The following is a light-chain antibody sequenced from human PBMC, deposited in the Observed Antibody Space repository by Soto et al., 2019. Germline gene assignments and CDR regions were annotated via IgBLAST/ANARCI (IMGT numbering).Light chain of an antibody. V-gene: IGLV1-51*01. CDR3: GTCDTSLSTPYV. CDR1: SSNIGNNF. Sequence: QSVLTQPPSVSAAPGQKVTISCSGSSSNIGNNFVSWYQQVPGTAPKLLIYDNNKRPSGIPDRFSGSKSGTSATLGITGLQTGDEADYYCGTCDTSLSTPYVFGTGTKVTVL. CDR2: DNN. J-gene: IGLJ1*01.